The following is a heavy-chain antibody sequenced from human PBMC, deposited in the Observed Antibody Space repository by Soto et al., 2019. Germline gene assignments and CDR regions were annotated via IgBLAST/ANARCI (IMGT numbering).Heavy chain of an antibody. V-gene: IGHV5-51*03. D-gene: IGHD3-10*01. Sequence: EVQLVQSGAAVKKPGESLKISCKAYGYTFTTYWIGWVRQMPGKGLEWMAIIYPGDSDTRYSPSFQGQVTISADKSINPADRQWSSLKASDTAMYYCARRSGDRSRSYGLDVWGHGTTVTVSS. CDR2: IYPGDSDT. J-gene: IGHJ6*02. CDR1: GYTFTTYW. CDR3: ARRSGDRSRSYGLDV.